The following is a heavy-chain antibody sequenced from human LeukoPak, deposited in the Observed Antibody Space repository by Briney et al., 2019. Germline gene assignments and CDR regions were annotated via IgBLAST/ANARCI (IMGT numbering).Heavy chain of an antibody. V-gene: IGHV3-7*01. CDR1: GFTFSSYW. CDR3: ARVPIMTTGIFDY. CDR2: IKQVGSEK. D-gene: IGHD4-11*01. Sequence: GGSLRLSCAASGFTFSSYWMSWVRQAPGKRLEWVANIKQVGSEKYYVDSVKGRFTISRDNAKNSLYLQMNSLRAQDTAVYYCARVPIMTTGIFDYWGQGTLVTVSS. J-gene: IGHJ4*02.